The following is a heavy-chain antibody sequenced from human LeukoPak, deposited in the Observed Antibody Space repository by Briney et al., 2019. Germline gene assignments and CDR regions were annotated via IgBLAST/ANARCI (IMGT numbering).Heavy chain of an antibody. CDR2: ISSSGSGDNT. V-gene: IGHV3-23*01. J-gene: IGHJ4*02. Sequence: GGSLRLSCAASGVTLSTYAMSWARQAPGKGLEWVSGISSSGSGDNTYYADSVKGRFTISRDNSKNTLYLQMNSLRVEDTATYYCAKVRAPSGWFNSDYWGQGTLVTVSS. CDR1: GVTLSTYA. D-gene: IGHD6-19*01. CDR3: AKVRAPSGWFNSDY.